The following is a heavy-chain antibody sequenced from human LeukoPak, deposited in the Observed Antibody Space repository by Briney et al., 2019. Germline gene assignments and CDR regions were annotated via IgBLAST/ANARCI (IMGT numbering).Heavy chain of an antibody. Sequence: GGSLRLSCAASGFTFSSYSMNWVRQAPGKGLEWVSSISSSSSYIYYADSVKGRFTISRDNAKNSLYLQMNSLRAEDTAVYYCARGPGRKYYDILTGYLNWYFDLWGRGTLVTVSS. CDR1: GFTFSSYS. J-gene: IGHJ2*01. CDR2: ISSSSSYI. V-gene: IGHV3-21*01. D-gene: IGHD3-9*01. CDR3: ARGPGRKYYDILTGYLNWYFDL.